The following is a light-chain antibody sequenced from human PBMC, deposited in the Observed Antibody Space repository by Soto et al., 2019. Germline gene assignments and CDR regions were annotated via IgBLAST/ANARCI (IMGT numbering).Light chain of an antibody. CDR3: CSYAASNTFV. J-gene: IGLJ1*01. Sequence: QSALTQPRSVSGSPGQSVTISCTGTSSDVGGYNYVSWYQQYSGKAPKVMIYDVSKRPSGVPDRFSGSKSGNTASLTISGLQAEHEADYYCCSYAASNTFVFGTGTKLTVL. CDR2: DVS. V-gene: IGLV2-11*01. CDR1: SSDVGGYNY.